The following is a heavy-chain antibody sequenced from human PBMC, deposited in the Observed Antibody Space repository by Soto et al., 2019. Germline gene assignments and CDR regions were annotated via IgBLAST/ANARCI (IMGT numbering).Heavy chain of an antibody. J-gene: IGHJ4*02. CDR2: ISYDGRNK. CDR1: GFSLNDYG. D-gene: IGHD3-22*01. Sequence: GGSLRLSCAASGFSLNDYGMHWVRQPPGKGLEWVADISYDGRNKYYTDSVRGRFTISRDISKGTLYLQMNSLRPEDTAVYYCAKSNRDAYDTPDFWRQGTPVTVSS. V-gene: IGHV3-30*18. CDR3: AKSNRDAYDTPDF.